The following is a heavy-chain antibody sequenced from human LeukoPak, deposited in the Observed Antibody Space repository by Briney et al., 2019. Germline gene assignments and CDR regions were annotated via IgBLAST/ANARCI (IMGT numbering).Heavy chain of an antibody. D-gene: IGHD6-19*01. CDR2: ISAYNGNT. CDR3: ARDPVSVAGTFPGVDY. Sequence: ASVKVSCKASGYTFTSYGTSWVRQAPGQGLEWMGWISAYNGNTNYAQKLQGRVTMTTDTSTSTAYMELRSLRSDDTAVYYCARDPVSVAGTFPGVDYWGQGTLVTVSS. V-gene: IGHV1-18*01. J-gene: IGHJ4*02. CDR1: GYTFTSYG.